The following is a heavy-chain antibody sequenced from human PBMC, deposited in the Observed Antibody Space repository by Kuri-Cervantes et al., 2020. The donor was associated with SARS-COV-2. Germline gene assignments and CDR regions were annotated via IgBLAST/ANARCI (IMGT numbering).Heavy chain of an antibody. CDR2: ISAYNGNT. D-gene: IGHD3-10*01. CDR1: GYTFTSYG. J-gene: IGHJ3*02. Sequence: ASVKVSCKASGYTFTSYGISWVRQAPGQGLEWMGWISAYNGNTNYAQKLQGRVTMTTDTSTSTAYMELRSLRSDDTAVYYCARVANLWWFGELLPDAFDIWGQGTMVTVSS. CDR3: ARVANLWWFGELLPDAFDI. V-gene: IGHV1-18*01.